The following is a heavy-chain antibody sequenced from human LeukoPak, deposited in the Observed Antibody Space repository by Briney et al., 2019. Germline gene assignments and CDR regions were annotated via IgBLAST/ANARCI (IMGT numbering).Heavy chain of an antibody. Sequence: PSETLSLTCTVSGVSISSSNSYWGWIRQPPGKGLEWIGSIYYSGNTYYNASLKSQVPISIDTSKNQFSLRLTSVTAADTAVYYCARQVKKTVGIAAAVCWFDPWGQGTLVTVSS. CDR2: IYYSGNT. CDR1: GVSISSSNSY. V-gene: IGHV4-39*01. D-gene: IGHD6-13*01. J-gene: IGHJ5*02. CDR3: ARQVKKTVGIAAAVCWFDP.